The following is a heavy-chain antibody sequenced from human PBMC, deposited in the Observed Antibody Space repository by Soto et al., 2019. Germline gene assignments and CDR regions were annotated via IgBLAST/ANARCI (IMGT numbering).Heavy chain of an antibody. J-gene: IGHJ6*04. CDR3: ARQSNYDFWSGYSKYYGMDV. D-gene: IGHD3-3*01. V-gene: IGHV5-51*01. Sequence: GESLKISCKGSGYSFTSYWIGWVRQMPGKGLEWMGIIYPGDSDTRYSPSFQGQVTISADKSISTAYLQWSSLKASDTAIYYCARQSNYDFWSGYSKYYGMDVWGKGTTVTVSS. CDR1: GYSFTSYW. CDR2: IYPGDSDT.